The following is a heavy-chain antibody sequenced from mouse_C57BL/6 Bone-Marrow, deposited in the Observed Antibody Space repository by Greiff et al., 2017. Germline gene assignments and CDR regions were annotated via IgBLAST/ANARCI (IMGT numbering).Heavy chain of an antibody. Sequence: VQLQQPGAELVMPGASVQLSCKASCYTFTSYWMHWVKQRPGQGLEWIGEIDPSDSYTNYNQKFKGKSTLTVDKSSSTAYMQLSSLTSEDSAVYYCARDLIITTVVATDYGGQGTTLTVSS. CDR2: IDPSDSYT. V-gene: IGHV1-69*01. J-gene: IGHJ2*01. D-gene: IGHD1-1*01. CDR3: ARDLIITTVVATDY. CDR1: CYTFTSYW.